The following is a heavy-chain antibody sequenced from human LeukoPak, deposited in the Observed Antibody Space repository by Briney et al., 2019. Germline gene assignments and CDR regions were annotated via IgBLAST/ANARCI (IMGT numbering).Heavy chain of an antibody. CDR1: GFTFGGSW. D-gene: IGHD4-11*01. CDR2: ISKDERTT. Sequence: GGSLRLSCAVSGFTFGGSWMLWVRQAPGKGLMCVARISKDERTTTYVDSVKGRFTVSRDNAKNTLYLQMDSLRAEDTAMYYCGRDSNGIDYLGQGTLVTVSS. J-gene: IGHJ4*02. V-gene: IGHV3-74*03. CDR3: GRDSNGIDY.